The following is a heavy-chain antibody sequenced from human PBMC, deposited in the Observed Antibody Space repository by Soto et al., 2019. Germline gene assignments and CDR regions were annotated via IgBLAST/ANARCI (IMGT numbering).Heavy chain of an antibody. CDR2: ISAYNGNT. V-gene: IGHV1-18*01. Sequence: ASVKVSCKASGYTFASYGISWVRQAPGQGLEWMGWISAYNGNTNYAQKLQGRVTMTTDTSTSTAYMELRSLRSDDTAVYYCARVRQDDFWSGYSRYYCYYMDVWGKGTTVTVSS. CDR3: ARVRQDDFWSGYSRYYCYYMDV. J-gene: IGHJ6*03. D-gene: IGHD3-3*01. CDR1: GYTFASYG.